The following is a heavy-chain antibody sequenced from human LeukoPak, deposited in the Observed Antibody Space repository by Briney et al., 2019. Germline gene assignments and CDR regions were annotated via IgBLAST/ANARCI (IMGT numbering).Heavy chain of an antibody. CDR1: GFTFSSYG. CDR3: ATAAGLP. Sequence: GRSLRLSCAASGFTFSSYGMHWVRQAPGKGLEWVAVISYDGSNKYYADSVKGRFTISRDNSKNTLYLQMNSLRAEDTAVYYCATAAGLPWGQGTLVTVSS. V-gene: IGHV3-30*03. J-gene: IGHJ5*02. D-gene: IGHD6-13*01. CDR2: ISYDGSNK.